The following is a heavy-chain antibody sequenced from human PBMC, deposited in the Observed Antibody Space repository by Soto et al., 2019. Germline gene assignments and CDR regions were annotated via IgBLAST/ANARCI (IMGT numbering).Heavy chain of an antibody. D-gene: IGHD4-4*01. V-gene: IGHV4-59*01. CDR2: IYYSGGA. J-gene: IGHJ6*03. CDR1: GGSISSYC. CDR3: ATAVPNDYIPNYYYMDV. Sequence: SETLCLTCTVSGGSISSYCWSWIRQTTGKGLEWIGYIYYSGGANYNPSLESRVTISVDTSKNQVSLKLTSVTAADTAVYYCATAVPNDYIPNYYYMDVWGKGTTVTVSS.